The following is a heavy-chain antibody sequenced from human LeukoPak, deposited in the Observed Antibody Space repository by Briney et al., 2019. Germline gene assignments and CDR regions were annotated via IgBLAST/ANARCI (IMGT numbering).Heavy chain of an antibody. CDR3: ARGGSSSWNNRFDP. J-gene: IGHJ5*02. V-gene: IGHV3-74*01. D-gene: IGHD6-13*01. Sequence: PGGSLRLSCAASGFTFSSYWMHWVRQAPGKGLVWVSRINSDGSSTSYADSVKGRFTISRDNAKNTLYLQMNSLRAEDTAVYYCARGGSSSWNNRFDPWGQGTLVTVSS. CDR2: INSDGSST. CDR1: GFTFSSYW.